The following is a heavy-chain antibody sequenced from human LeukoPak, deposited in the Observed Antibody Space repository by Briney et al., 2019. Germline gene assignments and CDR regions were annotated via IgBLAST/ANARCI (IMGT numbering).Heavy chain of an antibody. CDR3: ARAYCSGGSCYSYDY. Sequence: KPSETLSLTCAVYGGSFSGYYWSWIRQPPGKGLEWIGEINHSGSTNYNPSLKSRVTISVDTSKNQFSLKLSSVTAADTAVYYCARAYCSGGSCYSYDYWGQGTLVTVSS. CDR1: GGSFSGYY. V-gene: IGHV4-34*01. D-gene: IGHD2-15*01. J-gene: IGHJ4*02. CDR2: INHSGST.